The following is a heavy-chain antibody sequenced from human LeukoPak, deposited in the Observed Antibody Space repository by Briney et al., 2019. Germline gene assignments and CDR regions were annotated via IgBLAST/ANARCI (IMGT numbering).Heavy chain of an antibody. CDR1: GGSISSYY. CDR2: IYTSGST. CDR3: ARVRRPYDFWSGYLSFRGMDV. V-gene: IGHV4-4*07. D-gene: IGHD3-3*01. Sequence: SETLSLTCTVSGGSISSYYWSWIRQPAGKGLEWIGRIYTSGSTNYNPSLKSRVTMSVDTSKNQFSLKLSSVTAADTAVYYCARVRRPYDFWSGYLSFRGMDVWGQGTTVTVSS. J-gene: IGHJ6*02.